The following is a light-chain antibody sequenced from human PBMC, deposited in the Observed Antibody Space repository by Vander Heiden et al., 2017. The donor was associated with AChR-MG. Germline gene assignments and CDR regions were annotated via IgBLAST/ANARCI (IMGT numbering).Light chain of an antibody. CDR3: QQDDSSPET. J-gene: IGKJ2*01. CDR2: GAS. CDR1: QSLSSNY. Sequence: EIVLTRSPGTLSLSQGQRATLSCRASQSLSSNYLAWYQQKAGQAPRLLIYGASSRTADTPDRFRGSGSGTDFTLTISRLEPEDFAVYYCQQDDSSPETFGQGTKLEIK. V-gene: IGKV3-20*01.